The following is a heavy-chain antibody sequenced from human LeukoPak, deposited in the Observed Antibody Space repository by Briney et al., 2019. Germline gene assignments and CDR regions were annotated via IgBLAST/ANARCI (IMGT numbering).Heavy chain of an antibody. CDR2: ISAYTGNT. CDR1: GYTFTTYG. V-gene: IGHV1-18*01. CDR3: ARDDLDCTGGTCYPDNY. Sequence: ASMKASCKASGYTFTTYGITWVRQAPGQGLEWLGWISAYTGNTNYAENLQDRVTMTTYTSTSTAYMELRNLRSDDTAFYYCARDDLDCTGGTCYPDNYWGQGTLVAVSA. D-gene: IGHD2-15*01. J-gene: IGHJ4*02.